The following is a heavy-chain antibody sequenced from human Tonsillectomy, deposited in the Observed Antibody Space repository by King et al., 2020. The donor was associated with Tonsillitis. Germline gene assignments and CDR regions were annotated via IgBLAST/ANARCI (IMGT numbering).Heavy chain of an antibody. Sequence: VQLVESGGGVVQPGRSLRLSCAASGFSFRSYATHWVRQAPGRGLEWVALISFDGNDKYYADSVKGRFTISRDNSKNTLFLQMDSLRPDDTALYHCVRDRGASWSHYCFDFWGHGTLVTVSS. CDR1: GFSFRSYA. D-gene: IGHD2-15*01. CDR3: VRDRGASWSHYCFDF. J-gene: IGHJ4*01. CDR2: ISFDGNDK. V-gene: IGHV3-30*03.